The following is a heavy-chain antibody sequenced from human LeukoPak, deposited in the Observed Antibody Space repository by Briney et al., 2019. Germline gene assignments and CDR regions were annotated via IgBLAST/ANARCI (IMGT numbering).Heavy chain of an antibody. J-gene: IGHJ4*02. CDR3: AKDLRTYYYDSSVTVGSYYFDY. Sequence: GGSLRLSCAAFGFTFSSYAMSWVRQAPGKGLEWVSAISGSGGSTYYADSVKGRFTISRDNSKNTLYLQMNSLRAEDTAVYYCAKDLRTYYYDSSVTVGSYYFDYWGQGTLVTVSS. V-gene: IGHV3-23*01. D-gene: IGHD3-22*01. CDR2: ISGSGGST. CDR1: GFTFSSYA.